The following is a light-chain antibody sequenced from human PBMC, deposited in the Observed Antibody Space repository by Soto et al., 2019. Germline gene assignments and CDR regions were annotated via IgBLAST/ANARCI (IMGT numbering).Light chain of an antibody. V-gene: IGLV4-60*03. CDR2: LESSGGY. Sequence: QPVLTQSSSASASLGSSVKLTCTLSSGHRNYIIAWHQQQPGKAPRYLMKLESSGGYNKGSGVPDRFSGSSSGADRYLTITNPQSEDEADYYCETWDSNPRVFGGGTKLTVL. CDR1: SGHRNYI. CDR3: ETWDSNPRV. J-gene: IGLJ2*01.